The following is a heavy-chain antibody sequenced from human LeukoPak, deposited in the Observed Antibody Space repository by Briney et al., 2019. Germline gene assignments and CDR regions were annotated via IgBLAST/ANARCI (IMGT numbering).Heavy chain of an antibody. CDR1: GYTFTDYY. J-gene: IGHJ4*02. D-gene: IGHD2-2*01. V-gene: IGHV1-2*02. CDR2: INPNDGDT. Sequence: GASVTVSFKASGYTFTDYYMHWVRQTPGQGLEWMGWINPNDGDTNYAQKFQGRVTMTRDTSISTAHMEVSRLRSDDTAVYYCARANFLYCSSSTCLFDYWGQGTLVTVSS. CDR3: ARANFLYCSSSTCLFDY.